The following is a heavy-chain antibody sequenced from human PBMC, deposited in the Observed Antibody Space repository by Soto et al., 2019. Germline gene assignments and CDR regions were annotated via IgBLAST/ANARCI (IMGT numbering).Heavy chain of an antibody. J-gene: IGHJ4*02. CDR1: GVSFSSFY. CDR2: IRSDGTIT. Sequence: GGSLRLSCVASGVSFSSFYMHWIRQAPGKGLVWVSHIRSDGTITSYADSVKGRFTISRDNSKNTLYLQMNSLRAEDTAVYYCARDAYFDYWGQGTLVTVSS. V-gene: IGHV3-74*01. CDR3: ARDAYFDY.